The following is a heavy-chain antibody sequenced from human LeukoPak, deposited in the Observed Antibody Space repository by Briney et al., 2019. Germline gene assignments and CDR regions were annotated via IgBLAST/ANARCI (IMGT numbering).Heavy chain of an antibody. CDR1: GGTFSSYA. CDR3: ARVPSSGSYTKGDY. V-gene: IGHV1-69*05. J-gene: IGHJ4*02. CDR2: IIPISGTA. D-gene: IGHD1-26*01. Sequence: SVKVSCKASGGTFSSYAISWVRQAPGQGLEWMGGIIPISGTANYAQKFQGRVTITTDESTSTAYMELSSLRSEDTAVYYCARVPSSGSYTKGDYWGQGTLVTVSS.